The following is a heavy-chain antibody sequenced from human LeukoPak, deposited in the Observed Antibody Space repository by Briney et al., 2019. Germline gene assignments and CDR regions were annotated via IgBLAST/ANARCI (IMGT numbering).Heavy chain of an antibody. D-gene: IGHD1-26*01. CDR2: INPSGGST. Sequence: ASVKVSCKASGYTFTSYYMHWVRQAPGQGLEWMGIINPSGGSTSYAQKFQGRVTMTRDTSISTAYMELSRLRSDDTAVYYCARGTGVGAPYYFDYWGQGTLVTVSS. CDR3: ARGTGVGAPYYFDY. CDR1: GYTFTSYY. V-gene: IGHV1-46*01. J-gene: IGHJ4*02.